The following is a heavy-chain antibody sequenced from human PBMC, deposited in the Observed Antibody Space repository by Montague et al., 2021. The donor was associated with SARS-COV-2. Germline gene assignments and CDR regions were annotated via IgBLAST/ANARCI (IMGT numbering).Heavy chain of an antibody. J-gene: IGHJ6*02. D-gene: IGHD3-9*01. Sequence: SETLSLTCTVSGGSISSSSYYWGWIRQPPGKGLEWIGSIYYSGSTYCNPPLKSRVTISADTSKNQFSLKLSSVTAADTAVYYRARQVTGRYFDWILYGMDVWGQGTTVTVSS. CDR3: ARQVTGRYFDWILYGMDV. CDR1: GGSISSSSYY. V-gene: IGHV4-39*01. CDR2: IYYSGST.